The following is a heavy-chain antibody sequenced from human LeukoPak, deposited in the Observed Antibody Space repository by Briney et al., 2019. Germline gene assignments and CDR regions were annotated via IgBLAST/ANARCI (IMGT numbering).Heavy chain of an antibody. J-gene: IGHJ6*02. CDR2: IIPIFGTA. CDR1: GGTFSSYA. D-gene: IGHD3-10*01. CDR3: AAQTPITRRSEFMDV. Sequence: SVKVSCTASGGTFSSYAISWVRQAPGQGLEWMGGIIPIFGTANYAQKFQGRVTITADESTSTAYMELSSLRSEDTAVYYCAAQTPITRRSEFMDVWGQGTTVTVSS. V-gene: IGHV1-69*13.